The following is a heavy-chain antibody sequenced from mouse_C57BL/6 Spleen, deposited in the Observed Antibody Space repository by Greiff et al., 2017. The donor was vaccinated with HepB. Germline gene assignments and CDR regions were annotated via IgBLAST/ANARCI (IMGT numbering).Heavy chain of an antibody. CDR1: GFNIKDDY. CDR3: TAGFEITTVVAKGY. J-gene: IGHJ2*01. V-gene: IGHV14-4*01. CDR2: IDPENGDT. D-gene: IGHD1-1*01. Sequence: VQLQQSGAELVRPGASVKLSCTASGFNIKDDYMHWVKQRPEQGLEWIGWIDPENGDTEYASKFQGKATITADTSSNTAYLQLSSLTSEDTAVYYCTAGFEITTVVAKGYWGQGTTLTVSS.